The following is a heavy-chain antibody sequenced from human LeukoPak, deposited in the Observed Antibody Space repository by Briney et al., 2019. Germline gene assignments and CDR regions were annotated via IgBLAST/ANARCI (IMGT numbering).Heavy chain of an antibody. Sequence: PSGTLSLTCAVSGGSISSGNWWSWVRQPPGKGLEWIGEIYHSGSTNYNPSLKSRVTISVDKSKNQFSLKLSSVTAADTAVYYCATRYGSGSYYRNFWFDPWGQGTLVTVSS. CDR3: ATRYGSGSYYRNFWFDP. J-gene: IGHJ5*02. V-gene: IGHV4-4*02. CDR1: GGSISSGNW. D-gene: IGHD3-10*01. CDR2: IYHSGST.